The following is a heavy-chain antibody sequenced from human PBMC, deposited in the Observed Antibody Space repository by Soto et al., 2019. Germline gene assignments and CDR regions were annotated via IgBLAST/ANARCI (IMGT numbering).Heavy chain of an antibody. Sequence: PGGSLRFSCAASGFTFSSYGMHWVRQAPGKGLEWVAVISYDGSNKYYADSVKGRFTISRDNSKNTLYLQMNSLRAEDTAVYYCAKGSTAAFQHWGQGTLVTVSS. D-gene: IGHD4-4*01. CDR1: GFTFSSYG. CDR3: AKGSTAAFQH. J-gene: IGHJ1*01. CDR2: ISYDGSNK. V-gene: IGHV3-30*18.